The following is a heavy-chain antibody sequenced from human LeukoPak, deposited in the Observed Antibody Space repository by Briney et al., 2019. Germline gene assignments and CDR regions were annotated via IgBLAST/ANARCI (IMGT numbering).Heavy chain of an antibody. V-gene: IGHV3-23*01. J-gene: IGHJ6*04. CDR3: GRDAEKYSDSWGGYYYGMDV. CDR2: LGGIGDRM. CDR1: GFTFSSYA. Sequence: GGSLRRSCAASGFTFSSYAMNWVRQAPGMGLEWVSALGGIGDRMDYADSVKGRFSVSRDNSKTTLYLQMDSLRGEDTAVYYCGRDAEKYSDSWGGYYYGMDVWGKGTTVTVSS. D-gene: IGHD6-6*01.